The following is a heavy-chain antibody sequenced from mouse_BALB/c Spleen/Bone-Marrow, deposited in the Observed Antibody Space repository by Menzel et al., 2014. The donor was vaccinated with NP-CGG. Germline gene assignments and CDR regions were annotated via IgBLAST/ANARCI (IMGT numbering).Heavy chain of an antibody. CDR1: GYSITSGYS. CDR2: IHYSGST. D-gene: IGHD2-14*01. Sequence: EVKLVESGPDLVKPSQSLSLPCTVTGYSITSGYSCHWIRQFPGNKLEWMGYIHYSGSTNYNPSLKSRISITRDTSKNQFFLQLNSVTTEDTATYYCARWRYDPYAMDYWGQGTSVTVSS. J-gene: IGHJ4*01. V-gene: IGHV3-1*02. CDR3: ARWRYDPYAMDY.